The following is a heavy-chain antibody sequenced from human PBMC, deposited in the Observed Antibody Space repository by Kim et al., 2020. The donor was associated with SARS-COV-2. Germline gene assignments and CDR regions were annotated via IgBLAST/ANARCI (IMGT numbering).Heavy chain of an antibody. D-gene: IGHD2-2*01. CDR3: ARRVVVPAAMDYFDY. V-gene: IGHV4-39*01. Sequence: QALKSRVTISVDTSKNQFSLKLSSVTAADTAVYYWARRVVVPAAMDYFDYWGQGTLVTVSS. J-gene: IGHJ4*02.